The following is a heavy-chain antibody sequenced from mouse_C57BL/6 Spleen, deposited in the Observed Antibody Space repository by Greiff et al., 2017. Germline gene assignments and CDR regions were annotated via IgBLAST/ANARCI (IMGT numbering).Heavy chain of an antibody. CDR2: INPSTGGT. CDR3: ARWDYGSH. D-gene: IGHD1-1*01. V-gene: IGHV1-43*01. CDR1: GYSFTGYY. Sequence: VQLQQSGPELVKPGASVKISCKASGYSFTGYYMHWVKQSSEKSLEWIGEINPSTGGTSYNQKFKGKATLTVDKSSSTAYMQLKSLTSEDSAVYYCARWDYGSHWGQGTTLTVSS. J-gene: IGHJ2*01.